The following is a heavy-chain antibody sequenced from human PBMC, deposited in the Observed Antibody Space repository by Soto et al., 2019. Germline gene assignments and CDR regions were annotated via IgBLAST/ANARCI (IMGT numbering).Heavy chain of an antibody. D-gene: IGHD6-13*01. V-gene: IGHV6-1*01. CDR1: GDSVSSNSAA. CDR3: ARDRDSGSCLPSYYGMDV. CDR2: TYYRSKWYN. Sequence: SQTLSLTCAISGDSVSSNSAAWNWIRQSPSRGLEWLGRTYYRSKWYNDYAVSVKSRITINPDTSKNQFSLQLNSVTPEDTAVYYCARDRDSGSCLPSYYGMDVWGQVPTVTVSS. J-gene: IGHJ6*02.